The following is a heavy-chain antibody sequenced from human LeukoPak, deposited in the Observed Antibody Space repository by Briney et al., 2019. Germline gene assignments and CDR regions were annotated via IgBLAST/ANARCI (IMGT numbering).Heavy chain of an antibody. D-gene: IGHD3-22*01. CDR1: GGSISSYY. Sequence: PSETLSLTCTASGGSISSYYWSWLRQPPGKGVEWIGYIYYSGSTNYNPYLKSRVTISVDTSKNQFSLKLSSVTAADTAVYYCARDPANYYDSSGYYFDAFDIWGQGTMVTVSS. CDR3: ARDPANYYDSSGYYFDAFDI. CDR2: IYYSGST. V-gene: IGHV4-59*01. J-gene: IGHJ3*02.